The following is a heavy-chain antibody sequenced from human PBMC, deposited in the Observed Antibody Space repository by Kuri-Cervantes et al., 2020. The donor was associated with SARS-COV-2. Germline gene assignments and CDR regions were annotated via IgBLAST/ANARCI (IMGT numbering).Heavy chain of an antibody. CDR2: INHSGST. D-gene: IGHD1-26*01. V-gene: IGHV4-34*01. J-gene: IGHJ5*02. Sequence: SQTLSLTCAVYGGSFSGYYWSWIRQPPGKGLEWIREINHSGSTNYNPSLKSRVTISVDTSKNQFSLKLSSVTAADTAVYYCARRVVGAQGYNWFDPWGQGTLVTVSS. CDR3: ARRVVGAQGYNWFDP. CDR1: GGSFSGYY.